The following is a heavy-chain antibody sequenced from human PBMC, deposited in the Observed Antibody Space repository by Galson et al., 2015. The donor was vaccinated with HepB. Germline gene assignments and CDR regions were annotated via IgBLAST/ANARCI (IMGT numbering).Heavy chain of an antibody. V-gene: IGHV1-69*04. CDR2: IIPILGIV. D-gene: IGHD6-6*01. CDR3: ARMEGQLSSFYYYYMDV. Sequence: SVKVSCKASGGTFSSYAINWVRQAPGQGLEWMGRIIPILGIVYYAQNFHGRFTITADKSTSTAYMELSSLRSEDTAVYYCARMEGQLSSFYYYYMDVWGKGTTVTVSS. CDR1: GGTFSSYA. J-gene: IGHJ6*03.